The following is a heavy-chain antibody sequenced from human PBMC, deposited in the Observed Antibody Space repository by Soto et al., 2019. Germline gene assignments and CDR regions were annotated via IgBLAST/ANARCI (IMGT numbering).Heavy chain of an antibody. Sequence: GGSLRLSCAASGFTFSSYDMHWVRQATGKGLEWVSAIGTAGDRYYPGPVKGRFTIPRENAKNPLYLQMNSLRAEDTAVYYCARRVRLWFGELSSGMDVWGQGTTVTVSS. D-gene: IGHD3-10*01. CDR1: GFTFSSYD. J-gene: IGHJ6*02. V-gene: IGHV3-13*01. CDR3: ARRVRLWFGELSSGMDV. CDR2: IGTAGDR.